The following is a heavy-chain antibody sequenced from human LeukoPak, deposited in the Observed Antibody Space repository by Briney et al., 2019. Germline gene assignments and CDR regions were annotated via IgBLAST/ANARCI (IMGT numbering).Heavy chain of an antibody. V-gene: IGHV4-59*01. J-gene: IGHJ4*02. D-gene: IGHD3-10*01. CDR2: IFYSGST. CDR1: GGSISTYY. CDR3: ARVFYSGSWGYFDY. Sequence: SETLSLTCTVSGGSISTYYCGWIRQSPGKGLEWIVYIFYSGSTSYNPSLKSRVTISVKTSKTHFSLKLSSVTAADTAVYSCARVFYSGSWGYFDYWGQGTLVTVSS.